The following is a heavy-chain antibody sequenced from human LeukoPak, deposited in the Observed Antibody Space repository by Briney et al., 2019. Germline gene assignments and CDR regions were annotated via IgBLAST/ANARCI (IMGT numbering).Heavy chain of an antibody. CDR2: ISGSGDST. D-gene: IGHD4-17*01. V-gene: IGHV3-23*01. Sequence: GGSLRLSCAASGFTVSSNYMTWVRQAPGKGLEWVSAISGSGDSTYYADSVKGRFTISRDNSKNTLYLQMNSLRAEDTAVYYCAKALTVTDFDYWGQGTLVTVSS. CDR3: AKALTVTDFDY. J-gene: IGHJ4*02. CDR1: GFTVSSNY.